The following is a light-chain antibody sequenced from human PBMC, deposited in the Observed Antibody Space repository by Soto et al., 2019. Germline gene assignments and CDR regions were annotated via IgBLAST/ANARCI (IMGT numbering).Light chain of an antibody. J-gene: IGLJ2*01. V-gene: IGLV1-44*01. Sequence: QSVLTQPPSASGTPGQRVTISRSGSSSNIGSNTVNWYQQLPGTAPKLLIYSNNQRPSGVPDRFSGSKSGTSASLAISGLQSEDEAGYYCAAWDDSLKGVFGGGTKLTVL. CDR2: SNN. CDR3: AAWDDSLKGV. CDR1: SSNIGSNT.